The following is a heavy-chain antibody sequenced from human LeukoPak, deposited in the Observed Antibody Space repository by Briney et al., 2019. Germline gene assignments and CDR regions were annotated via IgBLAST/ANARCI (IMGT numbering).Heavy chain of an antibody. CDR1: GGSISSSSYY. J-gene: IGHJ4*02. Sequence: SETLSLTCTVSGGSISSSSYYWGWIRQPPGKGLEWIGSIYYSGSTYYNPSLKSRATISVDTSKNQFSLKLSSVTAADTAVYYCARKVQTNFDYAKIDYWGQGTLVTVSS. D-gene: IGHD3-9*01. CDR3: ARKVQTNFDYAKIDY. V-gene: IGHV4-39*01. CDR2: IYYSGST.